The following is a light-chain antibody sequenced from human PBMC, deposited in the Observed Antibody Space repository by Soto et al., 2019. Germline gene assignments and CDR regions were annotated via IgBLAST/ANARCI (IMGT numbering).Light chain of an antibody. CDR3: QQSYTNPRT. CDR2: GTS. CDR1: QNINTY. V-gene: IGKV1-39*01. J-gene: IGKJ1*01. Sequence: DIQMTQSPSSLSASLGDRVTITCRASQNINTYLNWYQQKPGKALKLLIYGTSSLQSGVPSRFSGSGSGTDFTLTISSLQPEDFETYSCQQSYTNPRTFGQGTKVDIK.